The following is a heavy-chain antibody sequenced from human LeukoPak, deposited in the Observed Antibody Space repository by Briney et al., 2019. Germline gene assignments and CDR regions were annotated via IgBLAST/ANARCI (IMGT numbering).Heavy chain of an antibody. V-gene: IGHV3-7*01. CDR2: IKHDGSEK. CDR3: ARDSTWYPIDY. Sequence: PGGSLRLSCAASGFTFSDYYMTWVRQAPGKGLEWVANIKHDGSEKNYVESLKGRFTISRDNAKKSLYLQMNSLRAEDTAVYYCARDSTWYPIDYWSPGTLVTVSS. D-gene: IGHD6-13*01. CDR1: GFTFSDYY. J-gene: IGHJ4*02.